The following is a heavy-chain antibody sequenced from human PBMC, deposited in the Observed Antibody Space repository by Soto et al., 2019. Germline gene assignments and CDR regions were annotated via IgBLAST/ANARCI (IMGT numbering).Heavy chain of an antibody. Sequence: SETLSLTCTVSGGSIRSYCWTWIRQPPGEGLEWIGYVYYSGTTYYNPSLKSRVTISVDTSKNQFSLKLSSVTAADTAVYYCARESWFGGTRHNWFDPWGQGTLVTVSS. J-gene: IGHJ5*02. CDR3: ARESWFGGTRHNWFDP. CDR1: GGSIRSYC. V-gene: IGHV4-59*12. CDR2: VYYSGTT. D-gene: IGHD3-10*01.